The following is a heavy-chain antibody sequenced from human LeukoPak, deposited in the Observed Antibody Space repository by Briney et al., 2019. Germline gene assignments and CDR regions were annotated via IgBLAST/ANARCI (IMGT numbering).Heavy chain of an antibody. Sequence: SVKVSCKSYGGTFSSYAISWVRQAPGQGLEWMGGIIPIFGTANYAQKFQGRVTITADESTSTAYMELSSLRSEDTAVYYCARELRFLEWYWFDPWGQGTLVTVSS. J-gene: IGHJ5*02. V-gene: IGHV1-69*13. D-gene: IGHD3-3*01. CDR2: IIPIFGTA. CDR1: GGTFSSYA. CDR3: ARELRFLEWYWFDP.